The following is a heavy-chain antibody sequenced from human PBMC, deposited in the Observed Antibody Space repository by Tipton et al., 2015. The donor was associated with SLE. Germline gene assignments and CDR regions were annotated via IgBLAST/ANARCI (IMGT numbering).Heavy chain of an antibody. CDR1: GFTSSTYT. J-gene: IGHJ4*02. CDR3: VRGSAYNIW. V-gene: IGHV3-7*03. CDR2: IKQDGSER. D-gene: IGHD5-18*01. Sequence: SLRLSCAASGFTSSTYTMNWVRQAPGKGLEWVANIKQDGSERYYVDSVKGRFTILRDNAKSSLYLQRNSLRAEDTAVYYCVRGSAYNIWWGQGTLVTVSS.